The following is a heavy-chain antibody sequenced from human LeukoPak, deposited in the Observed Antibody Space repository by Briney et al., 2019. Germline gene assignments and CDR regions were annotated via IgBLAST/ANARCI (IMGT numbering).Heavy chain of an antibody. CDR3: ARDRGWLQFDY. Sequence: GSLRLSCAASGFSFSSYWISWVRQAPGKGLEWVANIKEDGSEKYYVDSVKGRFTISRDNVKNSLYLQMNSLRAEDTAVYYCARDRGWLQFDYWGQGTLVTVSS. D-gene: IGHD5-24*01. V-gene: IGHV3-7*01. CDR1: GFSFSSYW. CDR2: IKEDGSEK. J-gene: IGHJ4*02.